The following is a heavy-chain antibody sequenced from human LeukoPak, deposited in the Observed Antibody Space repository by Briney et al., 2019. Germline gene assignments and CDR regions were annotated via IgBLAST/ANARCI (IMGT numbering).Heavy chain of an antibody. CDR2: IYSSGTT. CDR3: ARHVMRNHPGGSSYTHAFDV. CDR1: GGSISGLY. D-gene: IGHD2-8*02. V-gene: IGHV4-59*08. Sequence: SETLSLTCAVSGGSISGLYWSWIRQPPGKGLEWVGFIYSSGTTYYNPSLKSRLTIAIDTTSNQFSLRVRSVTAADSAFYYCARHVMRNHPGGSSYTHAFDVWGHGTRVTVSS. J-gene: IGHJ3*01.